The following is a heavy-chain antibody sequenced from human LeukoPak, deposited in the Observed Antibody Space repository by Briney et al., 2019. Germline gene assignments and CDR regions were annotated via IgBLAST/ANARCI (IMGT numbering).Heavy chain of an antibody. CDR3: ARIWGSSTSCYDCWFDP. CDR2: MNPNSGNT. J-gene: IGHJ5*02. Sequence: SVKVSCKASGYTFTSYDINWVRQATGQGLEWMGWMNPNSGNTGYAQKFQGRVTMTRDTSISTAYMELSRLRSDDTAVYYCARIWGSSTSCYDCWFDPWGQGTLVTVSS. CDR1: GYTFTSYD. D-gene: IGHD2-2*01. V-gene: IGHV1-8*01.